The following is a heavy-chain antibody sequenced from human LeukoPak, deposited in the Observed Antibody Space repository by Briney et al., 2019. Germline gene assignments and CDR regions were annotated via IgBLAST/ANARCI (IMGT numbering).Heavy chain of an antibody. CDR1: GFSFGSYG. Sequence: GRSLRLSCAASGFSFGSYGIHWVRQAPGKGLEWVAVISFDGGTKYYADSVKGRFTISRDNSKNTLYLEMNSLRAEDTAVYYCARGPVAGARRGFDYWGQGTLVTVSS. V-gene: IGHV3-30*03. CDR2: ISFDGGTK. CDR3: ARGPVAGARRGFDY. D-gene: IGHD6-19*01. J-gene: IGHJ4*02.